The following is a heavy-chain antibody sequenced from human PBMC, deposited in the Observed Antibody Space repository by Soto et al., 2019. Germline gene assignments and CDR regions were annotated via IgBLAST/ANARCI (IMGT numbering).Heavy chain of an antibody. CDR1: GGSISSGDYY. D-gene: IGHD3-9*01. J-gene: IGHJ5*02. CDR2: IYYSGST. Sequence: LSLTCTVSGGSISSGDYYWSWIRQPPGKGLEWIGYIYYSGSTYYNPSLKSRVTISVDTSKNQFSLKLSSVTAADTAVYYCARGGYYDILTGHRDLNWFDPWGQGTLVTVSS. V-gene: IGHV4-30-4*01. CDR3: ARGGYYDILTGHRDLNWFDP.